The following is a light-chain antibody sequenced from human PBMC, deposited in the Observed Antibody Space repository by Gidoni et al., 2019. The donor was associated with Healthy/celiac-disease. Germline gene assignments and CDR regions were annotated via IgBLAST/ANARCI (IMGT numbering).Light chain of an antibody. Sequence: EIVLTQSPGTLSLSPGERATLSCRASQRVSSSYLAWYQQKPGQAPRLLIYGASSRATGIPDRFSGSGSGTDFTLTISRLEPEDFAVYYCQQYGSSRVTFGGGTKVEIK. J-gene: IGKJ4*01. CDR3: QQYGSSRVT. CDR1: QRVSSSY. CDR2: GAS. V-gene: IGKV3-20*01.